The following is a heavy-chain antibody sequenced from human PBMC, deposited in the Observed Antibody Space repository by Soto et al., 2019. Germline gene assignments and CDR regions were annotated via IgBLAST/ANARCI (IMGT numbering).Heavy chain of an antibody. J-gene: IGHJ4*02. D-gene: IGHD5-18*01. CDR3: ARDSSSYGVDY. V-gene: IGHV3-30*14. CDR1: GFTFSSYA. CDR2: ISHDGST. Sequence: GGSLRLSCAASGFTFSSYAMHWVRQAPGKGLEWVAVISHDGSTYHADSVKGRFTISRDNSKNTLYLQMNSLRAEDTAVYYCARDSSSYGVDYWGQGTLVTVSS.